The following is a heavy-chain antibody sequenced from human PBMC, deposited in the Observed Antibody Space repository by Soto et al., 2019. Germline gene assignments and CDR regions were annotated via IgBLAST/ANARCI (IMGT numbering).Heavy chain of an antibody. Sequence: EVQLLESGGDLAQPGGSLRLACAASGFTFSRYDMSWVRQAPGKGLEWVSTFRGSACTTYYADSVTGRFTISRDDSKNTLFLQMNSLSAEDTDIYYCAKDRGGGGYPLFDSWGQGTLVTVSS. CDR3: AKDRGGGGYPLFDS. J-gene: IGHJ4*02. CDR2: FRGSACTT. CDR1: GFTFSRYD. V-gene: IGHV3-23*01. D-gene: IGHD2-15*01.